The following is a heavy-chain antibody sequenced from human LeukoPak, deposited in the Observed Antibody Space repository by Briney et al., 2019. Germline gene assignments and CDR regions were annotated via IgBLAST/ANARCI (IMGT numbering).Heavy chain of an antibody. D-gene: IGHD2-15*01. Sequence: GGSLRLSCAASGFTFSTYWMHWVRQDPGKGLVWVSRISSDASITSYADPVKGRFTISRDNAKNTLYLQMNSLRAEDTALYYCATSARTYIGSSLDYWGQGALVTVSS. CDR2: ISSDASIT. J-gene: IGHJ4*02. CDR1: GFTFSTYW. CDR3: ATSARTYIGSSLDY. V-gene: IGHV3-74*01.